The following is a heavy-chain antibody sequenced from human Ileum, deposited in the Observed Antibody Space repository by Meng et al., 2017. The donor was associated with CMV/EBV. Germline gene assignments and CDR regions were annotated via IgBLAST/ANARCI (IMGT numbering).Heavy chain of an antibody. D-gene: IGHD6-13*01. CDR2: TYYRSKWYN. CDR1: GDRVSSNSAA. V-gene: IGHV6-1*01. J-gene: IGHJ5*02. CDR3: ARTSATGSWFDP. Sequence: GDRVSSNSAAWNWIRQSPSRGLEWLGRTYYRSKWYNDYAVSVKGRVAINPDTSKNQFSLQLNSVTPDDTAVYYCARTSATGSWFDPWGQGTLVTVSS.